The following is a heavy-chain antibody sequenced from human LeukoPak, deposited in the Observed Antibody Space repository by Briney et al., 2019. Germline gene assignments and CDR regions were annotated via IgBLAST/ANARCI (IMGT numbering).Heavy chain of an antibody. CDR2: ISTSGSTI. J-gene: IGHJ6*03. D-gene: IGHD4-17*01. CDR3: AKTGYGDFRFRRYYYYYMDV. V-gene: IGHV3-11*01. CDR1: GFTFSDYY. Sequence: PGGSLRLSCAASGFTFSDYYMSWIRQAPGKGLEWVSYISTSGSTIYYADSVKGRFTISRDNSQNTLYLQMNSLRAEDTAVYYCAKTGYGDFRFRRYYYYYMDVWGKGTTVTVSS.